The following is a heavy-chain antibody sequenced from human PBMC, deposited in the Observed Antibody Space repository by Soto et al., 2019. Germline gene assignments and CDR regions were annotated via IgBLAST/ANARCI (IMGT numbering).Heavy chain of an antibody. CDR2: INHSGST. Sequence: PSETLSLTCAVYGGSFSGYYWSWIRQPPGKGLEWIGEINHSGSTNCNPSLKSRVTISVDTSKNQFSLKLSSVTAADTAVYYCAASCVGCGGFNYYGMDVWGQGTTVTVSS. D-gene: IGHD2-21*01. J-gene: IGHJ6*02. CDR1: GGSFSGYY. CDR3: AASCVGCGGFNYYGMDV. V-gene: IGHV4-34*01.